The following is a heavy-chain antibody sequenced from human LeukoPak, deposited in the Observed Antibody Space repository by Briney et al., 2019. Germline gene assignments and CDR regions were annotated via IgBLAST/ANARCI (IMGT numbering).Heavy chain of an antibody. D-gene: IGHD3-3*01. CDR3: ARITIP. Sequence: GGSLRLSCAASEFTFNSYAMTWVRQAPGKGLEWVSSISGNGANTYYSDSVKGRFTISRDNAKNSLYLQMNSLRAEDTAVYYCARITIPWGQGTLVTVSS. V-gene: IGHV3-23*01. CDR1: EFTFNSYA. J-gene: IGHJ5*02. CDR2: ISGNGANT.